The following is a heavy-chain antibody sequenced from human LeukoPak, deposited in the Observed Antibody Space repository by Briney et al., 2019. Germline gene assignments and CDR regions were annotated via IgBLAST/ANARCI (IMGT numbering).Heavy chain of an antibody. Sequence: GGSLRLSCAASGFTFSSYSMNWVRQAPGKGLEWVSSISSSSSYIYYADSVKGRFTIPRDNAKNSLYLQMNSLRAEDTAVYYCARDRGGDFDWYFDLWGRGTLVTVSS. J-gene: IGHJ2*01. D-gene: IGHD2-21*02. CDR2: ISSSSSYI. V-gene: IGHV3-21*01. CDR1: GFTFSSYS. CDR3: ARDRGGDFDWYFDL.